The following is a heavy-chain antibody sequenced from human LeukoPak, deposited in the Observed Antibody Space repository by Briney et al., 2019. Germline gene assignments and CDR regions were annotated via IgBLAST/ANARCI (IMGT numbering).Heavy chain of an antibody. J-gene: IGHJ6*02. CDR1: GGTXRSYG. CDR2: FIPILGTA. D-gene: IGHD2-2*01. CDR3: ARGLYCSSSTSCYDYGMDV. V-gene: IGHV1-69*13. Sequence: GASVKVSCKASGGTXRSYGLNWVRQAPGQGLEWMGGFIPILGTAKYAQKLQGRVTITADESTSTGYMELSSLRYEDTAVCYCARGLYCSSSTSCYDYGMDVWGQGTTVTVSS.